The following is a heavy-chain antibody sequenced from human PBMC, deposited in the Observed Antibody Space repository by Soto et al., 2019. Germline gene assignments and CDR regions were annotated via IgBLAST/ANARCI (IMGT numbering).Heavy chain of an antibody. CDR2: IYHSWST. D-gene: IGHD1-26*01. CDR3: ARGQVGGAQH. CDR1: GGSISSGGYS. J-gene: IGHJ4*02. Sequence: QLQLQESGSGLVKPSQTLSLTCAVSGGSISSGGYSWSWIRQPPGKGLEWIGYIYHSWSTYYNPPLKCRATISVYRSKNQFSLKLRCVTAADTAVYYCARGQVGGAQHWGQGTLVTVSS. V-gene: IGHV4-30-2*01.